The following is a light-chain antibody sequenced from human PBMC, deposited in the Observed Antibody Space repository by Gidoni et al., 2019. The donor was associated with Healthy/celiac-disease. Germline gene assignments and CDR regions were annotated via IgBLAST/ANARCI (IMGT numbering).Light chain of an antibody. CDR1: QSVSSN. Sequence: EIVMTHSPATLPVSPGERATLSCRASQSVSSNLAWYQQKPGQAPRLLIYGASTRATGIPARFGGSGSGTEFTLTISSLQSEDFAVYYCQQYNSWPLTFGGGTKVEIK. J-gene: IGKJ4*01. CDR2: GAS. V-gene: IGKV3-15*01. CDR3: QQYNSWPLT.